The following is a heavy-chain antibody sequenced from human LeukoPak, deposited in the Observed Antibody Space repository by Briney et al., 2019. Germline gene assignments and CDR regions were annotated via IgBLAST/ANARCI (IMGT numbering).Heavy chain of an antibody. D-gene: IGHD3-22*01. Sequence: TSETLSLTCAVSGGSISSSSYYWGWIRQPPGKGLEWIGNIYYSGSTYYNPSLKSRVTISLDTSKNQFSLKLSSVTAADTAVYYCARDVYFSGTSGYKDYWGQGTLVTVSS. CDR1: GGSISSSSYY. CDR2: IYYSGST. J-gene: IGHJ4*02. CDR3: ARDVYFSGTSGYKDY. V-gene: IGHV4-39*07.